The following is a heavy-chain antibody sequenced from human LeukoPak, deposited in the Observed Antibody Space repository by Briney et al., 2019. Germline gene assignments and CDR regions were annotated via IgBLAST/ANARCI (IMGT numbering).Heavy chain of an antibody. Sequence: GGSLRLSCAASGFTFSSYAMSWVRQAPGKGLEWVSAISGSGGSTYYADSVKGRFTISRDNAKNSMYLQMNSLRAEDTAVYYCARDSSSGSFSDFDSWGQGTLVTVSS. CDR1: GFTFSSYA. D-gene: IGHD1-26*01. CDR3: ARDSSSGSFSDFDS. J-gene: IGHJ4*02. V-gene: IGHV3-23*01. CDR2: ISGSGGST.